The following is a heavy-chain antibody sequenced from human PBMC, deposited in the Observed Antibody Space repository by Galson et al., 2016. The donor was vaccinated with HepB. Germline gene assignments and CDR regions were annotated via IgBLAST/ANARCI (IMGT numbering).Heavy chain of an antibody. D-gene: IGHD3-22*01. Sequence: QSGAEVKKPGESLRISCKGSGFTFTTYWIAWVRQLPGKGLEWMGTIDPSDSTSNYSPSFRGHVTFSADKSINTAYLQWSSLKASDTALYYCARLAYYDSSGYKYVGYWGHGTLVTVSS. V-gene: IGHV5-10-1*01. J-gene: IGHJ4*01. CDR2: IDPSDSTS. CDR3: ARLAYYDSSGYKYVGY. CDR1: GFTFTTYW.